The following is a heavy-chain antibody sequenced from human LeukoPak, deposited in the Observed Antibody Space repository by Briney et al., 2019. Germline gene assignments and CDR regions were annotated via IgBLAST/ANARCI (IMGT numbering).Heavy chain of an antibody. CDR1: GGTFSSYA. V-gene: IGHV1-69*13. Sequence: SVKVSCKASGGTFSSYAISWVRQAPGQGLEWMGGIIPIFGTANYAQKFQGRVTITADESTSTAYMELSSLRSEDTAVYYCARAQQLGRHFDYWGQGTLVTVSS. CDR3: ARAQQLGRHFDY. J-gene: IGHJ4*02. D-gene: IGHD6-13*01. CDR2: IIPIFGTA.